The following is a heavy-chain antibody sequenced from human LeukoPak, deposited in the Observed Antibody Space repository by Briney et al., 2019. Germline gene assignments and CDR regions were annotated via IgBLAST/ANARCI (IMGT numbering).Heavy chain of an antibody. V-gene: IGHV3-7*01. CDR3: ARDLDTVVVPAAMVPDY. D-gene: IGHD2-2*03. J-gene: IGHJ4*02. CDR1: GFTFSSYW. Sequence: GGSLRLSCAASGFTFSSYWMSWVRQAPGKGLEWVANIKQDGSEKYYVDSVKGRFTISRDNAKNSLYLQMNSLRAEDAAVYYCARDLDTVVVPAAMVPDYWGQGTLVTVSS. CDR2: IKQDGSEK.